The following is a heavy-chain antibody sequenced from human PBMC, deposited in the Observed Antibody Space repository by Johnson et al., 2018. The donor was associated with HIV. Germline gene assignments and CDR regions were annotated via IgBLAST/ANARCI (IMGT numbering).Heavy chain of an antibody. Sequence: VQLVESGGGLVQPGGSLRLSCAASGLTFSRFAMSWVRQAPGKGLEWVSVITGSGGTYYADSVKGRFTISRDNSKNTLYLQMNSLNTEDTAVYYCAMDLTYYNFWSGYWGDAFDIWGQGTMVTVSS. CDR1: GLTFSRFA. CDR3: AMDLTYYNFWSGYWGDAFDI. J-gene: IGHJ3*02. D-gene: IGHD3-3*01. V-gene: IGHV3-23*04. CDR2: ITGSGGT.